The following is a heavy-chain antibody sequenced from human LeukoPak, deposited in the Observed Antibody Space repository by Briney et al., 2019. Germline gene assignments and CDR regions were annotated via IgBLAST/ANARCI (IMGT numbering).Heavy chain of an antibody. CDR3: AKTRVENWNGHAFDI. V-gene: IGHV3-30*18. J-gene: IGHJ3*02. CDR1: GFIFSSYV. CDR2: ISYDGGNK. D-gene: IGHD1-1*01. Sequence: PGRSLRLSCAASGFIFSSYVIHWVRQAPGKGLEWVAVISYDGGNKFYADSVKGRFTISRDNSKNTLYLQMNSLRTEDTAMYYCAKTRVENWNGHAFDIWGQGTMVTVSS.